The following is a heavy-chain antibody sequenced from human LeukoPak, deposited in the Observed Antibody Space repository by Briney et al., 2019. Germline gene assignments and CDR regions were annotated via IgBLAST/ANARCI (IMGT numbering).Heavy chain of an antibody. Sequence: PSETLSLTCTVSGGSISSGSYYWSWFRQPAEKGLEWIGRIYTSGSTYYNPSLKSRVTISADTSKNQFSLNVSSVTAADTAVYYCARATSSCFYYMDVWGKGTTVTISS. CDR3: ARATSSCFYYMDV. CDR2: IYTSGST. V-gene: IGHV4-61*02. D-gene: IGHD6-19*01. CDR1: GGSISSGSYY. J-gene: IGHJ6*03.